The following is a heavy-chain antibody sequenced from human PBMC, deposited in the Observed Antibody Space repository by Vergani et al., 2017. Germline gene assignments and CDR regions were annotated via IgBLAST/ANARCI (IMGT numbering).Heavy chain of an antibody. CDR3: ARDGQRYDLWSGYYTGHYYYGMDV. CDR2: IWYDGSNK. D-gene: IGHD3-3*01. CDR1: GFTFSSYG. Sequence: QVQLVESGGGVVQPGRSLRLSCAASGFTFSSYGMHWVRQAPGKGLEWVAVIWYDGSNKYYADSVKGRFTISRDNSKNTLYLQMNSLRAEDTAVYYCARDGQRYDLWSGYYTGHYYYGMDVWGQGTTVTVSS. J-gene: IGHJ6*02. V-gene: IGHV3-33*01.